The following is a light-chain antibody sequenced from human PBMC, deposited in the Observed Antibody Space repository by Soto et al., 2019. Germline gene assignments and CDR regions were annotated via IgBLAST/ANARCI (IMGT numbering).Light chain of an antibody. V-gene: IGKV3-20*01. CDR1: QSVSSSY. Sequence: ETVLTQSPGTLSLSPGERATLFCRASQSVSSSYLAWYQQKPGQAPRLLIYGASSRAPGIPDRFSGSGSGTDFTLSISRLEPEDFTVYYCQQHGSSPPSWTFGQGTKVEIK. CDR3: QQHGSSPPSWT. J-gene: IGKJ1*01. CDR2: GAS.